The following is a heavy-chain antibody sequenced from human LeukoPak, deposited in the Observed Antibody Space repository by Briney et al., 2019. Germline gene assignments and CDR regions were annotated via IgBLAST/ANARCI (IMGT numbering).Heavy chain of an antibody. CDR1: GFTFSNYA. J-gene: IGHJ4*02. Sequence: GGSLRLSCATSGFTFSNYALSWVRQAPGKGLEWVSALSGSGSSTYYADSVKGRFTISRDNSKNTLYLQMNSLRAEDTAVYYCAKDPGPYYGHYYFDYWGQGTLVTVSS. CDR3: AKDPGPYYGHYYFDY. CDR2: LSGSGSST. D-gene: IGHD4-17*01. V-gene: IGHV3-23*01.